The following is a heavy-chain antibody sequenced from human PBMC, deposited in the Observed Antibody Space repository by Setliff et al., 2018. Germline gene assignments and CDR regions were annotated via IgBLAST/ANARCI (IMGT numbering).Heavy chain of an antibody. J-gene: IGHJ3*02. D-gene: IGHD3-16*01. V-gene: IGHV1-8*01. CDR3: ARVRRPGQGEPDAFDI. Sequence: GASVKVSCKASGYTFTSYDINWVRQATGQGLEWMGWMNPNSGNTGYAQKFQGRVTMTRNTSISTAYMELSSLRSEDTAVYYCARVRRPGQGEPDAFDIWGQGTMVTVSS. CDR2: MNPNSGNT. CDR1: GYTFTSYD.